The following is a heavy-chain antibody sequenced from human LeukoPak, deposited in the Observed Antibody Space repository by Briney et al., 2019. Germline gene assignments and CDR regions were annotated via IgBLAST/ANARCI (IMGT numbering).Heavy chain of an antibody. CDR2: I. Sequence: PGGSLRLSCAASGFTFSSYSMNWVRQAPGEGLEWVSYIKGRFTISRDNAKNSLYLQMDSLRAEDTAVYYCARGHYSRAPRSNNFDYWGQGTLVTVSS. D-gene: IGHD6-13*01. V-gene: IGHV3-48*01. CDR3: ARGHYSRAPRSNNFDY. J-gene: IGHJ4*02. CDR1: GFTFSSYS.